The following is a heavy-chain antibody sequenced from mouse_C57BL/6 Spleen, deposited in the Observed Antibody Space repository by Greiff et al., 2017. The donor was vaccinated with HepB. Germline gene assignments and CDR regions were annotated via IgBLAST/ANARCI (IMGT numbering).Heavy chain of an antibody. CDR3: AREGGYDYGFDY. V-gene: IGHV1-64*01. D-gene: IGHD2-4*01. Sequence: QVQLQQPGAELVKPGASVKLSCKASGYTFTSYWMHWVKQTPGQGLEWIGMIHPNSGSTNYNEKFKSKATLTVDKSSSTAYMQLSSLTSEDSAVYYCAREGGYDYGFDYWGQGTTLTVSS. CDR2: IHPNSGST. J-gene: IGHJ2*01. CDR1: GYTFTSYW.